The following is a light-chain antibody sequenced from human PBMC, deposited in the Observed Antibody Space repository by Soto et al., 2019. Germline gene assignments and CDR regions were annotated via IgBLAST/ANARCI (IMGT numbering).Light chain of an antibody. CDR1: QSLLHSNGYNY. J-gene: IGKJ4*01. V-gene: IGKV2-28*01. Sequence: DIVMTQSPLSLAVTPGEPASISCRSSQSLLHSNGYNYLDWYLQKPGQSPQLLIYLGSNRASGVPDRFSGSGSGTDFTQEISRVEAEDVGVYHCMQTLQTPLTFGGGTKVEIK. CDR2: LGS. CDR3: MQTLQTPLT.